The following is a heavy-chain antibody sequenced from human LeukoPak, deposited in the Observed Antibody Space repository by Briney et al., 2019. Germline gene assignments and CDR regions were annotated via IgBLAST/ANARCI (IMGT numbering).Heavy chain of an antibody. CDR3: AKSSDDILTGYSLDY. J-gene: IGHJ4*02. V-gene: IGHV3-9*01. CDR2: ISWNSGSI. Sequence: GRSLRLSCAASGFTFDDYAMHWVRQAPGKGLEWVSGISWNSGSIGYADSVKGRFTISRDNAKNSLYLQMNSLRAEDTALYYCAKSSDDILTGYSLDYWGQGTLVNVSS. CDR1: GFTFDDYA. D-gene: IGHD3-9*01.